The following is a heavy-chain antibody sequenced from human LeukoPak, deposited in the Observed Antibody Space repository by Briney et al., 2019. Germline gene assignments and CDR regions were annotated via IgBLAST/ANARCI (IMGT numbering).Heavy chain of an antibody. CDR1: GFTFSSYS. Sequence: GGSLRLSCAASGFTFSSYSMNWVRQAPGKGLEWVSAISGSGGSTYYADSVKGRFAISRDNSKNTLYLQMNSLRAEDTAVYYCAKADSSGFLFGYYYYYGMDVWGQGTTVTVSS. CDR3: AKADSSGFLFGYYYYYGMDV. CDR2: ISGSGGST. V-gene: IGHV3-23*01. J-gene: IGHJ6*02. D-gene: IGHD6-19*01.